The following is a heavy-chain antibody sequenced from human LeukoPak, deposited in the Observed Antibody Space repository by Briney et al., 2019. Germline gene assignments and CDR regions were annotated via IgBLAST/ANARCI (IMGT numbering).Heavy chain of an antibody. Sequence: AAVKVSCKASGYTFTSYDINWVRQATGQGLEWMGWMNPNSGNTGYAQKFQGRVTMPRNTPRSTAYMELSSLRSEAPAVYSCPRADSSSWYGRKKGFDYWGQGTLVTVSP. CDR1: GYTFTSYD. CDR2: MNPNSGNT. CDR3: PRADSSSWYGRKKGFDY. D-gene: IGHD6-13*01. J-gene: IGHJ4*02. V-gene: IGHV1-8*01.